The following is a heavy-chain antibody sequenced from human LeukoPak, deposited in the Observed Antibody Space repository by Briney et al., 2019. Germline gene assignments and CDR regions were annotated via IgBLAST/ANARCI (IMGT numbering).Heavy chain of an antibody. CDR2: IYTSGST. CDR3: ARQTSGYSYGRPFDY. D-gene: IGHD5-18*01. V-gene: IGHV4-4*07. Sequence: SETLSLTCTVSGGSISSYYWSWIRQPAGKGLEWVGRIYTSGSTNYNPSLKSRGTMSVDTSKNQFSLKLSSVTAADTAVDYCARQTSGYSYGRPFDYWGQGTLVTVSS. CDR1: GGSISSYY. J-gene: IGHJ4*02.